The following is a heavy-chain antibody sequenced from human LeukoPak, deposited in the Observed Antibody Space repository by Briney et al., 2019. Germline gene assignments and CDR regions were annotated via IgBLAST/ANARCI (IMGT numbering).Heavy chain of an antibody. D-gene: IGHD6-19*01. Sequence: GGSLRLSCTASGFTFGDYAMSWFRQAPGKGLEWVGFIRSKAYGGTTEYAASVKGRFTISRDDSKSIAYLQMNSLKTEDTAVYYCTRDRRLQLLVPDAFDIWGQGTMVTVSS. CDR3: TRDRRLQLLVPDAFDI. V-gene: IGHV3-49*03. CDR2: IRSKAYGGTT. CDR1: GFTFGDYA. J-gene: IGHJ3*02.